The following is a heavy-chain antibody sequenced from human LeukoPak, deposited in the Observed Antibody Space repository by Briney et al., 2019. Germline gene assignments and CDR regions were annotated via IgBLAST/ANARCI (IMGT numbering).Heavy chain of an antibody. D-gene: IGHD2-15*01. V-gene: IGHV3-23*01. Sequence: GGSLRLSCAASGFTFSSYAMSWVRQAPGKGLEWVSAISGSGGSTYYANSVKGRFTISRDNSKNTLYLQMNSLRAEDTAVCYCAKSRGWQGYCSGGSRYGPSGWFDPWGQGTLVTVSS. J-gene: IGHJ5*02. CDR3: AKSRGWQGYCSGGSRYGPSGWFDP. CDR2: ISGSGGST. CDR1: GFTFSSYA.